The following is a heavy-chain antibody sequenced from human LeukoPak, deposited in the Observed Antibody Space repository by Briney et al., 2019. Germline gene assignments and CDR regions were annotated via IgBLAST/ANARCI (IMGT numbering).Heavy chain of an antibody. D-gene: IGHD3-10*01. CDR3: ARGDYGSGTFSRFGWFDP. J-gene: IGHJ5*02. V-gene: IGHV4-34*01. Sequence: SETLSLTCAVYGGSFSGYYWSWIRQPPGKGLEWIGEINHSGSTDYNPSLKSRVTISVDTSKNQFSLKLSSVTAADTAVYYCARGDYGSGTFSRFGWFDPWGQGTLVTVSS. CDR1: GGSFSGYY. CDR2: INHSGST.